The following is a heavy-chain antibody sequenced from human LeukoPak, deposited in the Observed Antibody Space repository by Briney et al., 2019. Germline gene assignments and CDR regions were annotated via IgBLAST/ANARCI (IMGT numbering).Heavy chain of an antibody. CDR1: GGSIGSYY. Sequence: PSETLSLTCTVSGGSIGSYYWSWIRQPAGKGLEWIGRIYTSGGTVYNPSLKSRVTMSVDTSKNQFSLKLSPVTAADTAVYYCARGVFYYDTSGRGYYFDYWGQGTLVTVSS. V-gene: IGHV4-4*07. J-gene: IGHJ4*02. CDR3: ARGVFYYDTSGRGYYFDY. D-gene: IGHD3-22*01. CDR2: IYTSGGT.